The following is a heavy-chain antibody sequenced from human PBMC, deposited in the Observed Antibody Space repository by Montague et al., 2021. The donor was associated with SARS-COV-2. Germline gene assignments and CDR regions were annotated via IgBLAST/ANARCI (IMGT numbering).Heavy chain of an antibody. CDR1: GGSFSAYY. J-gene: IGHJ4*02. CDR2: VYSSGST. CDR3: ARVRYSDGWTLDY. D-gene: IGHD6-19*01. V-gene: IGHV4-59*13. Sequence: SETLSLTCAVYGGSFSAYYWSWIRQPPGKGLEWIGYVYSSGSTNYNPSLEGRVTMSVDTSKNQFSLKLISVTAADTAVYYCARVRYSDGWTLDYWGQGTLVTVSS.